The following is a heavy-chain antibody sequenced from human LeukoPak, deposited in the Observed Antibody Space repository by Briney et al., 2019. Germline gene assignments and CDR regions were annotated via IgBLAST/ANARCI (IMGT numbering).Heavy chain of an antibody. Sequence: GGSLRLSRGASGFTVKNNYMSWVRQAPGKGLEWVSGIYGDGSTYYADFVKGRFTISRDSSKSTLYLQMNSLRAEDTAVYYCAIGSYCSGGSCYPLFDYWGRGTLVTVSS. J-gene: IGHJ4*02. CDR1: GFTVKNNY. D-gene: IGHD2-15*01. CDR3: AIGSYCSGGSCYPLFDY. V-gene: IGHV3-53*01. CDR2: IYGDGST.